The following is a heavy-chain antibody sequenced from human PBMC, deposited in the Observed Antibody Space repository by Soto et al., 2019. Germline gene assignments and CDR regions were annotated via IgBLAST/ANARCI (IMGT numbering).Heavy chain of an antibody. Sequence: QVQLVQSGAEVKKPGASVKVSCKASGYTFTSYYMHWVRQAPGQGLEWMGIINPSGGSTSYEQKFQGRVTMTRDTSTSTVYMELSSLRSEDTAVYYCGVTMVRGVIFGMDVWGQGTTVTVSS. CDR2: INPSGGST. CDR1: GYTFTSYY. CDR3: GVTMVRGVIFGMDV. D-gene: IGHD3-10*01. J-gene: IGHJ6*02. V-gene: IGHV1-46*01.